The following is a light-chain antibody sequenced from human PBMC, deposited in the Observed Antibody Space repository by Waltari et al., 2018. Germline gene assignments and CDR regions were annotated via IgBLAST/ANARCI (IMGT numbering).Light chain of an antibody. CDR1: RSNIGAEV. CDR3: ATWDYSLDGQV. J-gene: IGLJ3*02. V-gene: IGLV1-44*01. Sequence: QSVLTQPPSASGTPGQRVTITCSGSRSNIGAEVVNWYQVLPGTAPKLLIYGTTQRPSGVPERVSGSKSGTSASLAISGLQSEDEADYYCATWDYSLDGQVFGGGTKLTVL. CDR2: GTT.